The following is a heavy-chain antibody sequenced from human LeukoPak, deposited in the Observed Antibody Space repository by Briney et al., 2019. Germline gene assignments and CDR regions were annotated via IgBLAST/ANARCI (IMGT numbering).Heavy chain of an antibody. CDR1: GGSVSSGSYH. CDR2: IYYSGST. D-gene: IGHD6-19*01. V-gene: IGHV4-61*01. J-gene: IGHJ4*02. Sequence: SENLSLTCTVSGGSVSSGSYHWNWIRQPPGKGLEWIGNIYYSGSTNYNPSLKSRVTMSVDMSKNQFSLKLNSVTAADTAVYYCARDPSGSGWPYFDYWGQGTLVTVSS. CDR3: ARDPSGSGWPYFDY.